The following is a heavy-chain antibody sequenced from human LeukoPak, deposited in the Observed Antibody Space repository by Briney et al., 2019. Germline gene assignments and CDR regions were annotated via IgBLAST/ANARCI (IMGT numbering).Heavy chain of an antibody. CDR1: GFTFRSYW. Sequence: GGSLRLSCAASGFTFRSYWMSWVRQAPGKGLEWVANINQGGTERYVDSVKGRFTISRDNAKNSLYLQMNSLRAEDTAVYYCVREDSYSSGWYGPDYWGQGTLVTVSS. CDR3: VREDSYSSGWYGPDY. J-gene: IGHJ4*02. CDR2: INQGGTER. V-gene: IGHV3-7*05. D-gene: IGHD6-19*01.